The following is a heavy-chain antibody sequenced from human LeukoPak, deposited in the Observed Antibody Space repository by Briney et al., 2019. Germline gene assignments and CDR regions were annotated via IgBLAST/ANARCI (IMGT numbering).Heavy chain of an antibody. CDR2: MNPDSGNT. CDR3: AREGPATPGSGGHYCGLDV. CDR1: GYTFTSYD. J-gene: IGHJ6*02. Sequence: ASVKVSCKASGYTFTSYDINWVRQATGQGLEWMGWMNPDSGNTAYAEKFQGGVTMTRNTSISTAYMELSSLRSDDTAVYYCAREGPATPGSGGHYCGLDVWGQGTTVTVSS. D-gene: IGHD2-15*01. V-gene: IGHV1-8*01.